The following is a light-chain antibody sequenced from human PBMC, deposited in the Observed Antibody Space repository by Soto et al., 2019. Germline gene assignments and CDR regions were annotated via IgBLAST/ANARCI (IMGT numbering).Light chain of an antibody. Sequence: EVLLTQYPFTLSLSPGERAALSCRASHSVSTYLAWYQQKPGQAPRLLIYDASNRATGVPDRFSGGGSGTDFTLTISSLEPEDFAVYYCQQRFTWPTFGQGTKV. V-gene: IGKV3-11*01. J-gene: IGKJ1*01. CDR1: HSVSTY. CDR3: QQRFTWPT. CDR2: DAS.